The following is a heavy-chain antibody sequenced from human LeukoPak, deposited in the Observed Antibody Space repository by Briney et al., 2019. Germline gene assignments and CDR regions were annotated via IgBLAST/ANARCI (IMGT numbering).Heavy chain of an antibody. V-gene: IGHV1-69*02. CDR3: RYGDSLDY. D-gene: IGHD4-17*01. Sequence: ASVKVSCKASGYTFTSYYMHWVRQAPGQGLEWMGRIIPILGIANYAQKFQGRVTITADKSTSTAYMELSSLRSEDTAVYYCRYGDSLDYWGQGTLVTVSS. J-gene: IGHJ4*02. CDR1: GYTFTSYY. CDR2: IIPILGIA.